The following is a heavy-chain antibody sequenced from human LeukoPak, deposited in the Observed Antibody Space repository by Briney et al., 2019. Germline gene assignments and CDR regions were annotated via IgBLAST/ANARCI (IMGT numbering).Heavy chain of an antibody. CDR2: ISYDGSNK. CDR1: GFTFSSYA. J-gene: IGHJ3*02. Sequence: GGSLRLSCAASGFTFSSYAMHWVRQAPGKGLEWVAVISYDGSNKYYADSVKGRFTISRDNSKNTLYLQMNSLRAEDTAVYYCARGAIFGVVITRSAFDIWGQGTMVTVSS. CDR3: ARGAIFGVVITRSAFDI. D-gene: IGHD3-3*01. V-gene: IGHV3-30*04.